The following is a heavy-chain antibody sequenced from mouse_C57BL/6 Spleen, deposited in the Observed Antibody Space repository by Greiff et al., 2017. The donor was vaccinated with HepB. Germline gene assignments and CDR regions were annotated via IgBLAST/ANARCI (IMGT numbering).Heavy chain of an antibody. Sequence: EVKLVESEGGLVQPGSSMKLSCTASGFTFSDYYMAWVRQVPEKGLEWVANINYDGSSTYYLDSLKSRFIISRDNAKNILYLQMSSLKSEDTATYYCARGTTVVHFDYWGQGTTLTVSS. CDR1: GFTFSDYY. CDR2: INYDGSST. J-gene: IGHJ2*01. V-gene: IGHV5-16*01. D-gene: IGHD1-1*01. CDR3: ARGTTVVHFDY.